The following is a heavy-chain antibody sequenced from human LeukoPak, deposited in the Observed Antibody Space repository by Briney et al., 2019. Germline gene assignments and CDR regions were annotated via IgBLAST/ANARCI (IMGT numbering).Heavy chain of an antibody. CDR3: AKTGSWYSFDH. CDR2: IYSGGST. Sequence: PGGSLRLSCAASGFTVSSNYMSWVRQAPGRGLEWVSLIYSGGSTYYADSVKGRFTISRDNSKNTLYLQMNSLRAEDTAVYYCAKTGSWYSFDHWGQGTLVTVSS. CDR1: GFTVSSNY. J-gene: IGHJ4*02. D-gene: IGHD6-13*01. V-gene: IGHV3-53*01.